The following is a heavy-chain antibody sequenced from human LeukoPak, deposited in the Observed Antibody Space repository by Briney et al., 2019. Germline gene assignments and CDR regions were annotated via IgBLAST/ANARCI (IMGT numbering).Heavy chain of an antibody. CDR2: IGTAGDT. J-gene: IGHJ4*02. Sequence: GGSLRLSCVASGFTFSSYDMHWVRQATGKGLEWVSAIGTAGDTYYPGSVKGRFTISRDNSKNTLYLQMNSLRAEDTAVYYCAKPANYGWGQGTLVTVSS. V-gene: IGHV3-13*01. D-gene: IGHD4-17*01. CDR1: GFTFSSYD. CDR3: AKPANYG.